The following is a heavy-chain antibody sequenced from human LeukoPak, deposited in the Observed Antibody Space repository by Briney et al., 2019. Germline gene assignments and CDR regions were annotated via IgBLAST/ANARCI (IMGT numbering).Heavy chain of an antibody. D-gene: IGHD2-15*01. Sequence: ASVKVSCKASGYTFTSYGISWVRQAPGQGLEWMGWISAYNGNTNYAQKLQGRVTMTTDTPTSTAYMELRSLRSDDTAVYYCARSYCSGGSCYPILDFDYWGQGTLVTVSS. CDR2: ISAYNGNT. CDR1: GYTFTSYG. V-gene: IGHV1-18*04. CDR3: ARSYCSGGSCYPILDFDY. J-gene: IGHJ4*02.